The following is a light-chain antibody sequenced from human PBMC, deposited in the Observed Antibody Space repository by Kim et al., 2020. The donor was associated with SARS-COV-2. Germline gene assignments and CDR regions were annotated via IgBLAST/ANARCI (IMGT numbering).Light chain of an antibody. CDR1: RGISSW. CDR2: AAS. J-gene: IGKJ1*01. CDR3: QQANSFPWT. V-gene: IGKV1-12*01. Sequence: DIQMTQSPSSVSASVGDRVTITCRASRGISSWLAWYQQKPGKAPNLLIYAASNLQSGVPSRFSGSGSGTDFTLTISSLQPEDFATYYCQQANSFPWTFGQGTKVDIK.